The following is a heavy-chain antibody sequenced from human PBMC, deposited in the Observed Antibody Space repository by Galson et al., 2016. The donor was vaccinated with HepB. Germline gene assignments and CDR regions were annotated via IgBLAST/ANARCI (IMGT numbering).Heavy chain of an antibody. Sequence: SVKVSCKASGYTFTPYDIYWVRQAPGQGLEWMGWINPNNGDTMYAQNFRGRVTLTRDTSISTAYMELDSLTSADTAVYYCARPVNRVGTGYWGQGTLVTVSS. J-gene: IGHJ4*02. V-gene: IGHV1-2*02. CDR2: INPNNGDT. CDR1: GYTFTPYD. CDR3: ARPVNRVGTGY. D-gene: IGHD1-1*01.